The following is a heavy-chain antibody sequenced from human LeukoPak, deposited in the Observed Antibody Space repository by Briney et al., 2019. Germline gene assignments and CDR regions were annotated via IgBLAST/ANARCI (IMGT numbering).Heavy chain of an antibody. CDR1: GFTFSSYG. CDR3: ARAEEGHTFDY. J-gene: IGHJ4*02. Sequence: GGSLRLSCAASGFTFSSYGMSWVRQAPGKGLEWVSAISGGGGSTYYADSVKGRFTISRDNSKNTLYLQMNSLRAEDTAVYYCARAEEGHTFDYWGQGTLVTVSS. V-gene: IGHV3-23*01. CDR2: ISGGGGST.